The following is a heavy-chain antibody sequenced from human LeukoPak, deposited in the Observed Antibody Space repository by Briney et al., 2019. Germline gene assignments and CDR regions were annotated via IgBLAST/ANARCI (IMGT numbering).Heavy chain of an antibody. V-gene: IGHV3-64*01. CDR3: AKSEATMIVAPLGY. CDR2: ISSNGGST. D-gene: IGHD3-22*01. J-gene: IGHJ4*02. Sequence: GGSLRLPCAASGFTFSSYAMHWVRQAPGKGLEYVSAISSNGGSTYYANSVKGRFTISRDNSKNTLYLQMNSLRAEDTAVYYCAKSEATMIVAPLGYWGQGTLVTVSS. CDR1: GFTFSSYA.